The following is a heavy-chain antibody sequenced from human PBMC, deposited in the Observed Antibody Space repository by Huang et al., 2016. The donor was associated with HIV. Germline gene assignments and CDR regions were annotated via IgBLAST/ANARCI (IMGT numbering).Heavy chain of an antibody. Sequence: QVQLVQSGAEVKNPGASVRVSCKASGYTFTDSNIHWVRQAPGQGLEWMGWINPKRGGTSYAQRFQGRVTMTRDTTISTVHMDLRRIQSDDTAVYFRARDWSFGSSTSPADWGQGTLVTVSS. CDR1: GYTFTDSN. CDR2: INPKRGGT. V-gene: IGHV1-2*02. D-gene: IGHD6-6*01. CDR3: ARDWSFGSSTSPAD. J-gene: IGHJ4*02.